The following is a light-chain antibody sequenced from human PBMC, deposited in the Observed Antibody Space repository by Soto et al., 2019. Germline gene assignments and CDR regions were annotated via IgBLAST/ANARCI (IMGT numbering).Light chain of an antibody. CDR1: QSVSSNY. CDR2: GAS. V-gene: IGKV3-20*01. Sequence: EIVVTQSPGTLSLSPGERATLSCRASQSVSSNYLAWYQQKPGQAPRLLIYGASSRATGIPDRFSGSGSGTDFTLTISRLEPEDFAVYYCQPYGDSRTLGRGTKVDIK. CDR3: QPYGDSRT. J-gene: IGKJ1*01.